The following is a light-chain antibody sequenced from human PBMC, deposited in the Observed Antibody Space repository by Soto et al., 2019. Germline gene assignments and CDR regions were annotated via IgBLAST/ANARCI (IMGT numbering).Light chain of an antibody. CDR3: QSYDNTLSGVV. V-gene: IGLV2-8*01. J-gene: IGLJ2*01. CDR2: EVS. Sequence: QSVLTQPPSASGSPGQSVTISCTGTSSDVGGYKYVSWYQQHPGKAPKLILYEVSKRPSGVPDRFSGSKSGNTDSLTVSGLQAEDEADYYCQSYDNTLSGVVFGGGTKLTVL. CDR1: SSDVGGYKY.